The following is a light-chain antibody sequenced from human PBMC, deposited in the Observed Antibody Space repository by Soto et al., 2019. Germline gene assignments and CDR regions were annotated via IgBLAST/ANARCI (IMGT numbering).Light chain of an antibody. CDR2: DVS. CDR3: CSYAGSYFYV. V-gene: IGLV2-11*01. J-gene: IGLJ1*01. CDR1: SSDVGGYNS. Sequence: QSALTQPRSVSGSPGQSVAISCTGSSSDVGGYNSVSWYQQHPGKAPKLMIYDVSKRPSGVPDRFFGSKSGNTASLTISGLQAEDGADYYCCSYAGSYFYVFGTGTKVTVL.